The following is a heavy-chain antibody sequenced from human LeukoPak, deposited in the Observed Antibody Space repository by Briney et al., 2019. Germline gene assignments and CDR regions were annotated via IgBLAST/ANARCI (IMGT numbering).Heavy chain of an antibody. D-gene: IGHD3-10*01. V-gene: IGHV4-59*08. Sequence: SETLSLTCTVSGGSISSYYWSWIRQPPGKGLEWIGNIYYSGSTNYNPSLKSRVTISVDTSRDQFSLRLSSVTAADTAVYYCARGRYYYGYMDVWGKGTTVTISS. J-gene: IGHJ6*03. CDR2: IYYSGST. CDR3: ARGRYYYGYMDV. CDR1: GGSISSYY.